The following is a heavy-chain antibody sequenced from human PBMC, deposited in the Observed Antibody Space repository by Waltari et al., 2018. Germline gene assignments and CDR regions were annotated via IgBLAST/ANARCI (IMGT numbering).Heavy chain of an antibody. CDR1: GGTFSSYA. J-gene: IGHJ3*02. CDR3: AREGSVIQWLPTGAFDI. Sequence: QVQLVQSGAEVKKPGSSVKVSCKASGGTFSSYAISWVRQAPGQGLEWMGGVIPIRGIANYAQKCQGRVRITADESTSTAYMELSSLRSEDTAVYYCAREGSVIQWLPTGAFDIWGQGTMVTVSS. V-gene: IGHV1-69*04. CDR2: VIPIRGIA. D-gene: IGHD6-19*01.